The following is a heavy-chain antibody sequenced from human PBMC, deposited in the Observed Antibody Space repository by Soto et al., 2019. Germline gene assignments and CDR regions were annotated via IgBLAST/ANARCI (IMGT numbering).Heavy chain of an antibody. Sequence: SESLSLTCIVSGESISSSSYYWGWIRQPPGKGLEWIGSIYYSGRTYYNPSFKSRVTISLDTSKNQFSLKLSSVTATDTAVYYCARQRTTVVTQAYFDHWGQGALVTVSS. J-gene: IGHJ4*02. D-gene: IGHD2-21*02. CDR2: IYYSGRT. CDR1: GESISSSSYY. CDR3: ARQRTTVVTQAYFDH. V-gene: IGHV4-39*01.